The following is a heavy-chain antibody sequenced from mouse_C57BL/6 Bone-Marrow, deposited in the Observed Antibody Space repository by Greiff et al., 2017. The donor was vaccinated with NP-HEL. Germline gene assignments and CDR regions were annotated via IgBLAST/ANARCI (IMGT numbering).Heavy chain of an antibody. V-gene: IGHV1-76*01. J-gene: IGHJ3*01. Sequence: VKLMESGAELVRPGASVKLSCKASGYTFTDYYINWVKQRPGQGLEWIARVYPGSGNTYYNEKFKGKATLTAEKSSSTAYSQLSSLTSEDSAVYFCARGGWLLLFAYWGQGTLVTVSA. CDR1: GYTFTDYY. CDR2: VYPGSGNT. D-gene: IGHD2-3*01. CDR3: ARGGWLLLFAY.